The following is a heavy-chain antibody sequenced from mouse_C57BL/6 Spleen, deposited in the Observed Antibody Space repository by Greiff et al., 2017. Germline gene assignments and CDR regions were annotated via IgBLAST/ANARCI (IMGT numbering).Heavy chain of an antibody. Sequence: VQLLQSGPELVKPGASVKISCKASGYAFSSSWMNWVKQRPGKGLEWIGRIYPGDGDTNYNGKFKGKATLTADKSSSTAYMQLSSLTYEDSAVYFCASDGNWFAYGGQGTLVTVSA. J-gene: IGHJ3*01. CDR3: ASDGNWFAY. V-gene: IGHV1-82*01. CDR1: GYAFSSSW. CDR2: IYPGDGDT. D-gene: IGHD2-1*01.